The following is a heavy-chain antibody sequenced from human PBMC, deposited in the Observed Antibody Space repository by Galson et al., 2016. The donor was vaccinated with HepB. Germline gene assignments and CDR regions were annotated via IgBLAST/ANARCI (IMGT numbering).Heavy chain of an antibody. CDR3: AAYDTGHFDY. CDR1: GFTFRSYG. Sequence: SLRLSCAASGFTFRSYGMHWVRPAPGKGLEWVAVIWYDGSNKYYGDSVKGRFTISRDNSKNTLYLQMNSLGPEDTAVYYCAAYDTGHFDYWGQGTVVTVSS. D-gene: IGHD3-9*01. CDR2: IWYDGSNK. J-gene: IGHJ4*02. V-gene: IGHV3-33*01.